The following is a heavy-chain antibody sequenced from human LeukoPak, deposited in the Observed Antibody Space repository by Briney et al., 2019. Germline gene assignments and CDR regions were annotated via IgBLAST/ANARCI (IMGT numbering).Heavy chain of an antibody. Sequence: GGSLRLSCVASGFTFSSYSMNWVRQAPGKGLEWVSYINNSSNSMFNADSVKGRFTISRDNSKNTLYLQMNSLRAEDTAVYYCVRDDDRPDNGLDYWGQGTLVTVSS. J-gene: IGHJ4*02. CDR1: GFTFSSYS. V-gene: IGHV3-48*01. D-gene: IGHD3-22*01. CDR2: INNSSNSM. CDR3: VRDDDRPDNGLDY.